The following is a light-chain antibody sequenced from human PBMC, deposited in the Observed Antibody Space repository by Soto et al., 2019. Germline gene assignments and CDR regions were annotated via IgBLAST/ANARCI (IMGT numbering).Light chain of an antibody. Sequence: DIQMTQSPSTLSASVGDRVTITCRASQSISSWLAWYQQKPGKAPKLLIYDASSLESGVPSRFSGSGSGTEFTLTISSLQPDDFATDDCQQYNSYSLTWTFGQGTKVEIK. CDR1: QSISSW. CDR2: DAS. CDR3: QQYNSYSLTWT. V-gene: IGKV1-5*01. J-gene: IGKJ1*01.